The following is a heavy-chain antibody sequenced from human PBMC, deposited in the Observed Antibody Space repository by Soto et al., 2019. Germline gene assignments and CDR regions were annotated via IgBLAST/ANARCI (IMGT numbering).Heavy chain of an antibody. Sequence: QVQLQESGPGLVKPSQTLSLTCTVSGGSISSGGYYWSWIRQHPGKGLEWIGYIYYSGSTYYNPSLKRRVTISVDTSKNQFSLKLSSVTAADTAVYYCARGSMVRGGPWFDPWGQGTLVTVSS. CDR1: GGSISSGGYY. V-gene: IGHV4-31*03. J-gene: IGHJ5*02. D-gene: IGHD3-10*01. CDR3: ARGSMVRGGPWFDP. CDR2: IYYSGST.